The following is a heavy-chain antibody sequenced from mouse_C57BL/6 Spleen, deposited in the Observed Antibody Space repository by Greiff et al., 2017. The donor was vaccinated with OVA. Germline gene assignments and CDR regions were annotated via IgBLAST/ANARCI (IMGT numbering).Heavy chain of an antibody. D-gene: IGHD3-1*01. CDR3: ARRAYYLDY. CDR1: GYTFTDYN. V-gene: IGHV1-18*01. CDR2: INPNNGGT. J-gene: IGHJ2*01. Sequence: EVQLQQSGPELVKPGASVKIPCKASGYTFTDYNMDWVKQSHGKSLEWIGDINPNNGGTIYNQKFKGKATLTVDKSSSTAYMELRSLTSEDTAVYYCARRAYYLDYWGQGTTLTVSS.